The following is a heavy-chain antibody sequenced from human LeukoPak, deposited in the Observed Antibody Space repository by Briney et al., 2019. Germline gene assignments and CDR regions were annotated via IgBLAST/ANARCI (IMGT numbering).Heavy chain of an antibody. V-gene: IGHV3-7*03. Sequence: GGSLRLSCAASGLTFSSFWMNWARQAPGKGLEWVANINQDGSEKNYVDSVRGRFTIARDNAKNPLYLQMNSLRVEDTAVYYCARWLGSSGWSLDYWGQGTLVTVSS. CDR1: GLTFSSFW. J-gene: IGHJ4*02. CDR3: ARWLGSSGWSLDY. D-gene: IGHD6-19*01. CDR2: INQDGSEK.